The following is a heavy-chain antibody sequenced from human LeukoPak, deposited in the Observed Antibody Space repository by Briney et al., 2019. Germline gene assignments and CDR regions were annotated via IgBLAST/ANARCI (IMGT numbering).Heavy chain of an antibody. CDR1: GFTFSSYA. V-gene: IGHV3-23*01. CDR3: ATYRQVLLPFES. CDR2: ISGSGGST. Sequence: GGSLRLSYAASGFTFSSYAMSWVRQAPGKGLEWVSAISGSGGSTYYADSVKGRFTISRDNSKNTLYLQMNSLRAEDTAIYYCATYRQVLLPFESWGQGTLVTVSS. D-gene: IGHD2-8*02. J-gene: IGHJ4*02.